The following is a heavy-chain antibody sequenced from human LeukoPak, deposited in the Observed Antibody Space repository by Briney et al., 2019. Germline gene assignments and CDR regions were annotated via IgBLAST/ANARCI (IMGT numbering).Heavy chain of an antibody. J-gene: IGHJ4*02. CDR2: ISSSGSTI. CDR1: GFTFSSYE. D-gene: IGHD2-21*01. CDR3: ARWRLHQSEFDC. Sequence: QPGGSLRLSCAASGFTFSSYEMNWVRQAPGKGLEWVSYISSSGSTIYYADSVKGRFTISRDNAKNSLYLQMNSLRVEDTAVYYCARWRLHQSEFDCWGQGTLVTVSS. V-gene: IGHV3-48*03.